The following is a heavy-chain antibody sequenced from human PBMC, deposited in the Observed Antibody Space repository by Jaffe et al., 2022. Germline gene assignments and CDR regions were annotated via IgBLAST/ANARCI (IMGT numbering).Heavy chain of an antibody. CDR1: GFTFSSYE. Sequence: EVQLVESGGGLVQPGGSLRLSCAASGFTFSSYEMNWVRQAPGKGLEWVSYISSSGSTIYYADSVKGRFTISRDNAKNSLYLQMNSLRAEDTAVYYCARAWGHSYDILTGYYISAFDIWGQGTMVTVSS. D-gene: IGHD3-9*01. J-gene: IGHJ3*02. V-gene: IGHV3-48*03. CDR2: ISSSGSTI. CDR3: ARAWGHSYDILTGYYISAFDI.